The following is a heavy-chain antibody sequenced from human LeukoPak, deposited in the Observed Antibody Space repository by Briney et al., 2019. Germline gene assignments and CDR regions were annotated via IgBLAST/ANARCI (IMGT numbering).Heavy chain of an antibody. V-gene: IGHV4-61*02. J-gene: IGHJ4*02. CDR1: GGSISSGSYY. D-gene: IGHD6-13*01. CDR3: ARSAGIALAGTIDY. CDR2: IYTSGST. Sequence: KTSETLSLTCTVSGGSISSGSYYWSWIRQPAGKGLEWIGRIYTSGSTNYNPSLKSRVTISVDTSKNQFSLKLSSVTAADTAVYYCARSAGIALAGTIDYCGQGPLVTVSS.